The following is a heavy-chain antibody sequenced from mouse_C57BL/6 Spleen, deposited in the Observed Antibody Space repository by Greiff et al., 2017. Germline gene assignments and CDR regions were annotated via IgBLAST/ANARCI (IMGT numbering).Heavy chain of an antibody. CDR2: IYPGDGDT. J-gene: IGHJ4*01. D-gene: IGHD1-1*01. Sequence: VQLQQSGPELVKPGASVKISCKASGYAFSSSWMNWVKQRPGKGLEWIGRIYPGDGDTNYNGKFKGKATLTADKSSSTAYMQLSSLTSEDSAVYCCARPITTVVATDYYAMDYWGQGTSVTVSS. CDR1: GYAFSSSW. CDR3: ARPITTVVATDYYAMDY. V-gene: IGHV1-82*01.